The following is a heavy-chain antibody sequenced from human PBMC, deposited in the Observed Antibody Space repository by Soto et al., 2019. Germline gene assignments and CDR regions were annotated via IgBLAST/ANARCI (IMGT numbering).Heavy chain of an antibody. CDR1: GGSTSSYF. D-gene: IGHD3-3*01. Sequence: SETLSLTCTISGGSTSSYFWSWIRQPPGKGLEWIGYIHYSGSTNYNPSLKSRVTISIDTSENQFSLKLSSATAADTAVYYCARGRGGYDFWSGSASYYYGLDVWGQGTTVTVSS. CDR2: IHYSGST. V-gene: IGHV4-59*01. J-gene: IGHJ6*02. CDR3: ARGRGGYDFWSGSASYYYGLDV.